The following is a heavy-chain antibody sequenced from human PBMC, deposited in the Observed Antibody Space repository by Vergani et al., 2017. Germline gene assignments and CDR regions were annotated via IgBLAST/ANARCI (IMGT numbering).Heavy chain of an antibody. V-gene: IGHV4-31*03. Sequence: QVQLQESGPGLVKPSQTLSLTCTVSGGSISSGGYYWSWIRQHPGKGLEWIGYIYYSGSTYYNPSLKSRVTISVDTSKNQFSLKLSSVTAADTAVYYCARGGYCSGGSCYSEQYYFDYWGQGTLVTGSS. CDR2: IYYSGST. CDR3: ARGGYCSGGSCYSEQYYFDY. D-gene: IGHD2-15*01. J-gene: IGHJ4*02. CDR1: GGSISSGGYY.